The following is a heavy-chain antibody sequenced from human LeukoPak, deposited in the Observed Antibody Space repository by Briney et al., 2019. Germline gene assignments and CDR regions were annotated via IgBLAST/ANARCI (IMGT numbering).Heavy chain of an antibody. J-gene: IGHJ6*02. CDR1: GASLSSYY. Sequence: SETLPLTCTVSGASLSSYYWSWIREVPGTGLEWSGSIYYSGVTNFNPSLKRQIAMSVDTSRNLFSLKVTSVTAADTAVYYCARREGSHFSVDVWGQGTTVTVSS. V-gene: IGHV4-59*08. D-gene: IGHD2/OR15-2a*01. CDR3: ARREGSHFSVDV. CDR2: IYYSGVT.